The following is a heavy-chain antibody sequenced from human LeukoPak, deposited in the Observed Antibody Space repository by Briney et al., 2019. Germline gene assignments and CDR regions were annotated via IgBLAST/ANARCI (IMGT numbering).Heavy chain of an antibody. D-gene: IGHD3-22*01. V-gene: IGHV3-33*01. CDR2: IWYDGSNR. Sequence: GGSLRLSCAASGFTFSSYGMHWVRQAPGKGLEWVAVIWYDGSNRYYADSVKGRFTISRDNSKNTLYLQMNSLRAEDTAVYYCARDHYYDSSGYNDYWGQGTLVTVSS. CDR1: GFTFSSYG. J-gene: IGHJ4*02. CDR3: ARDHYYDSSGYNDY.